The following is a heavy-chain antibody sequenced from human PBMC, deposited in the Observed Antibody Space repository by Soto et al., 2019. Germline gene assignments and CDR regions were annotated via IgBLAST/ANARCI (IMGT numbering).Heavy chain of an antibody. CDR3: ARGSMYDYIWGSYRFFDY. J-gene: IGHJ4*02. D-gene: IGHD3-16*02. CDR1: GVSFSGYY. CDR2: INHSGST. V-gene: IGHV4-34*01. Sequence: SETLSLTCAVYGVSFSGYYWSWIRQPPGKGLEWIGEINHSGSTNYNPSLKSRVTISVDTSKNQFSLKLSSVTAADTAVYYCARGSMYDYIWGSYRFFDYWGQGTLVTVSS.